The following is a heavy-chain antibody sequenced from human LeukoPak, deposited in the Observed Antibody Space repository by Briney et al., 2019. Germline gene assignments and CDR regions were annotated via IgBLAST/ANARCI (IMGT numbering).Heavy chain of an antibody. CDR2: INHSGST. D-gene: IGHD3-10*01. V-gene: IGHV4-34*01. Sequence: PSETLSLTCTPSGGSMTTHHWNWIRQPPGKGLEWIGKINHSGSTNYNPSLKSRVTISVDTSKNQFSLKLSSVTAADTAVYYCARGLNRAPSGSYYRGNLNWFDPWGQGTLVTVSS. J-gene: IGHJ5*02. CDR3: ARGLNRAPSGSYYRGNLNWFDP. CDR1: GGSMTTHH.